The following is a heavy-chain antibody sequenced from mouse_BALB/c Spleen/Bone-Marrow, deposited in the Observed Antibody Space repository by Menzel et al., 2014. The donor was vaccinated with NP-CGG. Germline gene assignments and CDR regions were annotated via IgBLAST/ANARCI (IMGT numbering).Heavy chain of an antibody. V-gene: IGHV3-8*02. CDR1: GDSITRGY. J-gene: IGHJ4*01. Sequence: VQLQQSGPSLVKPSQTLSLTCSVTGDSITRGYWNWIRKFPGNKLEYMGYISYSGSTYYNPSLKSRISITRDTSKNQYYLQLNSVTTEDTATYYCARLNIPDAMDYWGQGTSVTVSS. CDR3: ARLNIPDAMDY. CDR2: ISYSGST.